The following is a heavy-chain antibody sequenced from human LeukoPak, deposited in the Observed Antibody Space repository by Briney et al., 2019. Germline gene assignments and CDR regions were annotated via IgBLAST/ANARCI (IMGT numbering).Heavy chain of an antibody. CDR2: IYYSGST. V-gene: IGHV4-59*01. D-gene: IGHD2-15*01. CDR1: GGSISSYY. J-gene: IGHJ5*02. CDR3: AREIGSLGWFDP. Sequence: NPSETLSLTCTVSGGSISSYYWSWIRQPPGKGLEWIGYIYYSGSTNYNPSLKSRVTISVDTSKSQFSLKLSSVTAADTAVYYCAREIGSLGWFDPWGQGTLVTVSS.